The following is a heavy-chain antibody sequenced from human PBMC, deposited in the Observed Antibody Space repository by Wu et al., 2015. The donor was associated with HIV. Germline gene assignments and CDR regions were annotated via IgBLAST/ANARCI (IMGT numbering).Heavy chain of an antibody. CDR3: ARTLATRPSFALDI. D-gene: IGHD6-6*01. J-gene: IGHJ3*02. CDR1: GYTFTGYY. Sequence: QVHLVQSGAEVMSPGASVKVSCKASGYTFTGYYINWLRQAPGQGLEWMGWISPNSGGTEYAQKFQGRVSMSRDTYTKTAYLEVRRVTSDDTAVYFCARTLATRPSFALDIWGQGTMLIVSS. V-gene: IGHV1-2*02. CDR2: ISPNSGGT.